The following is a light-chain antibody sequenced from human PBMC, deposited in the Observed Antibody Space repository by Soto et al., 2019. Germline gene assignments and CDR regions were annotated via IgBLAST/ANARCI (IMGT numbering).Light chain of an antibody. CDR2: VAS. CDR1: QTVGTS. J-gene: IGKJ4*02. CDR3: QQHNAWPLT. V-gene: IGKV3-15*01. Sequence: EIVLTQSPATLSVSPGERATLSCRARQTVGTSLVWYQQKPGQAPRLLIYVASTRAAGIPARFSGSGSGTDFTDTISSLQAEDFAVYYCQQHNAWPLTFGGGTEVEIK.